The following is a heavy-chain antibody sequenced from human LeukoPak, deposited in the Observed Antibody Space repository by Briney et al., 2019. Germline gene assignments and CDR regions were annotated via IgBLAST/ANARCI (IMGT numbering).Heavy chain of an antibody. D-gene: IGHD7-27*01. CDR3: ARAEWGSIDY. CDR2: IRPDANDG. Sequence: GGSLRLSCAASGFTFSHYLMTWVRQAPGKGLEWVAIIRPDANDGSYVDSVKGRFTISRDNAKNSLYLQVHSLRAEDTAVYFCARAEWGSIDYWGQGALVTVSS. CDR1: GFTFSHYL. J-gene: IGHJ4*02. V-gene: IGHV3-7*01.